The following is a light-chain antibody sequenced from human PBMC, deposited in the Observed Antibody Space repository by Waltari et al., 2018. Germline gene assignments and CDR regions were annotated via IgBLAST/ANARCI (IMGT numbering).Light chain of an antibody. CDR1: QEVNDY. CDR3: QQRYA. J-gene: IGKJ4*01. CDR2: DAS. Sequence: EIVLTQSPATLSLSPGQRAALSCRASQEVNDYLAWYQQKPGQPPRLLIYDASKRATGIPARFSGSGSGTDFTLTISTLEPEDFGVYYCQQRYAFGGGTKVEI. V-gene: IGKV3-11*01.